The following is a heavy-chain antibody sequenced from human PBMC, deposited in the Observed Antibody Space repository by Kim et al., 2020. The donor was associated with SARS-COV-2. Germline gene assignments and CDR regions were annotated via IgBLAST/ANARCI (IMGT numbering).Heavy chain of an antibody. CDR2: INHSGST. Sequence: SETLSLTCAVYGGSFSGYYWSWIRQPPGKGLEWIGEINHSGSTNYNPSLKSRVTISVDTSKNQFSLKLSSVTAADTAVYYCAGAPYCSGGSCYLYYYYYMDVWGKGTTVTVSS. D-gene: IGHD2-15*01. CDR1: GGSFSGYY. J-gene: IGHJ6*03. CDR3: AGAPYCSGGSCYLYYYYYMDV. V-gene: IGHV4-34*01.